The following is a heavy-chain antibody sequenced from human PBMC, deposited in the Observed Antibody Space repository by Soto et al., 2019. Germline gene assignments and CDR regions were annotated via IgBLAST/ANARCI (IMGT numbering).Heavy chain of an antibody. Sequence: SETLSLTCTVSGGSISSYYWNCIRQPPGKGLEWIGYIYYSGSTKYNPSLKSRVTISVDTSKNQFSLKLSSVTAADTAVYYCARDRLANWFDPWGQGTLVTVSS. J-gene: IGHJ5*02. V-gene: IGHV4-59*01. CDR1: GGSISSYY. CDR3: ARDRLANWFDP. CDR2: IYYSGST. D-gene: IGHD3-9*01.